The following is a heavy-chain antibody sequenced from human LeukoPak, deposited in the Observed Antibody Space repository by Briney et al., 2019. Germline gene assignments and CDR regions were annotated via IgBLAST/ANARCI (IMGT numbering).Heavy chain of an antibody. CDR2: MKYDGSEK. D-gene: IGHD6-13*01. Sequence: GGSLRLSCAASGFTFSSYWMSWVRRAPGKGLEWVANMKYDGSEKYYVDSVKGRFTISRDNAKNSLYLQMNSLRAEDTAVYYCARDIEPAGLFLDYWGQGTLVTVSS. J-gene: IGHJ4*02. CDR3: ARDIEPAGLFLDY. V-gene: IGHV3-7*01. CDR1: GFTFSSYW.